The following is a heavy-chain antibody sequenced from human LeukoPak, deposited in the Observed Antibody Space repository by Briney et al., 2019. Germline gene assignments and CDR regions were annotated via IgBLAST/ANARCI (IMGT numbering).Heavy chain of an antibody. CDR2: INSDGSST. D-gene: IGHD6-19*01. J-gene: IGHJ5*02. Sequence: GGSLRLSCAASGFTFSNYWMHWVRQAPGKGLVWVSRINSDGSSTRYADSVKGRSTISRDNAKNTLYLQMNSLRAEDTAVYYCARGSYSSGWDPWGQGTLVTVSS. V-gene: IGHV3-74*01. CDR3: ARGSYSSGWDP. CDR1: GFTFSNYW.